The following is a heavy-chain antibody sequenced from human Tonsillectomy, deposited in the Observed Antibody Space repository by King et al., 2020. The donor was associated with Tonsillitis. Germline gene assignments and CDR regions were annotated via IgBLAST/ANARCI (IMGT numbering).Heavy chain of an antibody. Sequence: VQLVESGGGVVQPGRSLRLSCAASGFVFRSYTMHWVRQAPGKGLEWVAIISYDGSIKYSADSVKGRFTIYRDNSNDTLYLQMNSLRPEDTAVYYCARDGSAGYHEFWSGYYTDAFFDYWGQGTLVTVSS. V-gene: IGHV3-30-3*01. D-gene: IGHD3-3*01. CDR2: ISYDGSIK. CDR1: GFVFRSYT. J-gene: IGHJ4*02. CDR3: ARDGSAGYHEFWSGYYTDAFFDY.